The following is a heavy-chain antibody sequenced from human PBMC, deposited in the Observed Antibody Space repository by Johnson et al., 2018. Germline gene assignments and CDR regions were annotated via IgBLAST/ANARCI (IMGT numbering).Heavy chain of an antibody. CDR2: ISSSSSYI. CDR3: TRDGDAYGSGSYYHAAFDY. Sequence: EVQLVESGGGLVKPGGSLRLSCAASGFTFSSYSMNWVRQAPGKGLEWVSSISSSSSYIYYADSVKGRFIISRDNAKNALYLQMNSLRAEDTAVYYCTRDGDAYGSGSYYHAAFDYWGQGTLVTVSS. D-gene: IGHD3-10*01. J-gene: IGHJ4*02. V-gene: IGHV3-21*01. CDR1: GFTFSSYS.